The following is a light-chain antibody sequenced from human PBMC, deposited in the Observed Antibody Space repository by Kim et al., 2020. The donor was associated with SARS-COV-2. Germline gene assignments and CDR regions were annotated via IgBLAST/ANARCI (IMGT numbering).Light chain of an antibody. CDR3: QAWDSSNVV. J-gene: IGLJ2*01. V-gene: IGLV3-1*01. CDR2: QDS. CDR1: KLGDKY. Sequence: VSPRQTASITCSGDKLGDKYACWYQQKPGQSPILVIYQDSKRPSGIPERFSGSNSGNTATLTISGTQAMDEAAYYCQAWDSSNVVFGGGTKLTV.